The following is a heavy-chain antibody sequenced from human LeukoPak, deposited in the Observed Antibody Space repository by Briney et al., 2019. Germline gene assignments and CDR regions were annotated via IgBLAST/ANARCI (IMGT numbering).Heavy chain of an antibody. CDR3: ARVPARRVVTTPTYFDF. CDR2: FSYSGST. V-gene: IGHV4-59*01. J-gene: IGHJ4*02. Sequence: SETLSLTCTVSGGSISGYYWNWIRQPPGKGLEWIGYFSYSGSTNYNPSLKSRVTISVDTSKNQFSLKLSSVTAEDTAVYYCARVPARRVVTTPTYFDFWGQGTLVTVSS. D-gene: IGHD2-21*02. CDR1: GGSISGYY.